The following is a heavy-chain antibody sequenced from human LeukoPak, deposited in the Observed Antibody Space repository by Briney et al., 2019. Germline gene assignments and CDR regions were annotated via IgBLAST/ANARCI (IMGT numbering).Heavy chain of an antibody. CDR2: IKQDGSET. CDR1: GFTFRSYW. Sequence: GGSLRLSCAASGFTFRSYWMTWVRQHPGKGLEWVANIKQDGSETYYANSVKGRFTISRDNAKRSLYLQMNSLRAEDTAVYYCARDGGEQLVGPFDYWGQGTLVTVSS. D-gene: IGHD6-6*01. V-gene: IGHV3-7*01. CDR3: ARDGGEQLVGPFDY. J-gene: IGHJ4*02.